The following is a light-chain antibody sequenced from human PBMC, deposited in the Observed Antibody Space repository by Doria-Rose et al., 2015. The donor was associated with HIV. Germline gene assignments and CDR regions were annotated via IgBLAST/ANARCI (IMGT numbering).Light chain of an antibody. CDR1: QSLLYTSKNY. V-gene: IGKV4-1*01. CDR3: QQYYDTPS. Sequence: TQSPESLGMSLGERATLNCRSNQSLLYTSKNYLAWYQQKPGQPPKLLIYWPSARQSGLHARFSGSGSGTDFTLTISSLEAEDVAVYYCQQYYDTPSFGPGTTVDIK. CDR2: WPS. J-gene: IGKJ3*01.